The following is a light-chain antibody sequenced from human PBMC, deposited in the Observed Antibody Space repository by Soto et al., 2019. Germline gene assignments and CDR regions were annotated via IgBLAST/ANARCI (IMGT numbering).Light chain of an antibody. Sequence: EIVLTQSPATLSLSPGERATLSCRASQSVGSFLAWYQQKPGQAPRLLIYDASNGATGIPARFSGSGSGTDFTLTISSLEPEDLAVYYCQQRYDWPLTFGPGTRLEVK. CDR2: DAS. V-gene: IGKV3-11*01. CDR1: QSVGSF. J-gene: IGKJ5*01. CDR3: QQRYDWPLT.